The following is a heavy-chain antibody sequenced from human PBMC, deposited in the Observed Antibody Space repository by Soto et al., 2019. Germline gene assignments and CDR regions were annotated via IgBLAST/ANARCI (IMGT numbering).Heavy chain of an antibody. Sequence: EVQLLESGGGLVQPGGSLRLSCAASEFTFSNYAMNWVRQAPGTGLEWVSTITPDGGVTFYGDSVKGRFAISRDNSKNTLFLQMNSLRAEDTAIYYCAKSVVRGVAAPDYWGQGTLVTVSS. CDR1: EFTFSNYA. D-gene: IGHD3-10*01. J-gene: IGHJ4*02. V-gene: IGHV3-23*01. CDR2: ITPDGGVT. CDR3: AKSVVRGVAAPDY.